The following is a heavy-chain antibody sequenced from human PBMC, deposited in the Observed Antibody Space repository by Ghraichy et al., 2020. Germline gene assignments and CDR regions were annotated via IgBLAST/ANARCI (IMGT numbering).Heavy chain of an antibody. D-gene: IGHD7-27*01. J-gene: IGHJ2*01. CDR1: GFTFSSYW. CDR2: IKHDGSEK. V-gene: IGHV3-7*03. Sequence: GGSLRLSCAASGFTFSSYWMSWVRQAPGKGLEWVANIKHDGSEKYYVDSVRGRFTISRDNAQSSVYVQMNSLRAEDTAVYYCARGQTWNWGYWYFDLWGRGTLVTVSP. CDR3: ARGQTWNWGYWYFDL.